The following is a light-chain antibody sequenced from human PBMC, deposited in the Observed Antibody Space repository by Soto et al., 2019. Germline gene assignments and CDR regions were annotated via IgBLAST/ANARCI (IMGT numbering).Light chain of an antibody. Sequence: QSALTQPASVSGSPGQSITISCTGTSSDVGGYNYVSWHQQHPGKAPKLMIYEVTNRPSGVSNRFSGSKSGNTASLTISGFQAEDEADYYCSSYTSSTTVVFGGGTKLTVL. CDR2: EVT. J-gene: IGLJ2*01. V-gene: IGLV2-14*01. CDR3: SSYTSSTTVV. CDR1: SSDVGGYNY.